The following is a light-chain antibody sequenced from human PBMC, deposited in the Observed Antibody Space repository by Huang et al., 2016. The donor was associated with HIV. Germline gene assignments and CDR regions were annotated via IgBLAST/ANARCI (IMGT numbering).Light chain of an antibody. J-gene: IGKJ4*01. CDR2: GST. V-gene: IGKV3-15*01. CDR1: QSVSTN. Sequence: IVMTQTPATLPVSPGGRATLSCRASQSVSTNLAWYQQKPGQPPRLIRYGSTTRATGVPARFSGSGSGTDFTLTINSLQSEDFGIYYCQQYNNWHLTFGGGTKV. CDR3: QQYNNWHLT.